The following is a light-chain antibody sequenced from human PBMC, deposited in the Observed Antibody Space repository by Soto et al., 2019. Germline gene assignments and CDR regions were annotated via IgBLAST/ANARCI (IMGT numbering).Light chain of an antibody. Sequence: DIQMTQSPSTLSASVGDRVTITCRASRSISNYLAWYQQKPGKAPKLLIYKASTLETGVPSRFSGSRSGTEFTLTISSLQPDDFATYCCQQYNSIPLTFGGGTKVEIK. J-gene: IGKJ4*01. CDR3: QQYNSIPLT. CDR2: KAS. V-gene: IGKV1-5*03. CDR1: RSISNY.